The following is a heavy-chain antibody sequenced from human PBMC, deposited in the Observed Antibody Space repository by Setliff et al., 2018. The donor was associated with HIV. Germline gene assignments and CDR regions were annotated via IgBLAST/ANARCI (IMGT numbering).Heavy chain of an antibody. CDR1: GYSFNSYW. D-gene: IGHD2-15*01. V-gene: IGHV5-51*01. CDR3: ARQTLGYCSGGSCYGGAFDI. J-gene: IGHJ3*02. Sequence: GESLKISCKGSGYSFNSYWIGWVRQMPGKGLEWMGIIYPGDSDTRYSPSFQGQVTISADKSISTAYLQRSGLKASDTAMYYCARQTLGYCSGGSCYGGAFDIWGQGTMVTVSS. CDR2: IYPGDSDT.